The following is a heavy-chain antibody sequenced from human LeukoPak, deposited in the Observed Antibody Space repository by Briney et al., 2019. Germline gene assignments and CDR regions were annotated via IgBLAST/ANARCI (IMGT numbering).Heavy chain of an antibody. CDR3: ARALPYSSQGID. CDR1: GFTFSRYD. D-gene: IGHD2-21*01. J-gene: IGHJ4*02. V-gene: IGHV3-13*04. CDR2: IGTVGDT. Sequence: GGSLRLSCAASGFTFSRYDMHWVRQVTGKGLEWVSAIGTVGDTYYPGSVKSRFTISREDAKNSLYLQMNSLRAGDTAVYYCARALPYSSQGIDWGQGTLVTV.